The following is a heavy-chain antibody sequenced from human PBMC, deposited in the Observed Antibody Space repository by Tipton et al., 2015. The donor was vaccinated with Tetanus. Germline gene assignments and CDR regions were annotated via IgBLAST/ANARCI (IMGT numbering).Heavy chain of an antibody. V-gene: IGHV4-39*01. CDR1: GGSISTTSDY. J-gene: IGHJ3*02. CDR2: LYYSGTT. D-gene: IGHD2/OR15-2a*01. CDR3: ARHFLKLGMWAFDI. Sequence: TLSLTCTVSGGSISTTSDYWGWIRQPPGKGLEWIGSLYYSGTTYYNPSLKSRVTISVDTSKNPFSLRLSSVTAADTAVYYCARHFLKLGMWAFDIWGRGTLVTVSS.